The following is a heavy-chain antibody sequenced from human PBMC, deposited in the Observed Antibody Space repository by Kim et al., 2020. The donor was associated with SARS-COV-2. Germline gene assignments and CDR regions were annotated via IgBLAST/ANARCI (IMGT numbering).Heavy chain of an antibody. D-gene: IGHD4-17*01. V-gene: IGHV1-24*01. J-gene: IGHJ6*02. CDR1: GYTLTELS. CDR2: FDPEDGET. Sequence: ASVKVSCKVSGYTLTELSMHWVRQAPGKGLEWMGGFDPEDGETIYAQKFQGRVTMTEDTSTDTAYMELSSLRSEDTAVYYCATRARGTTVTRYYYYGMDVWGQGTTVTVSS. CDR3: ATRARGTTVTRYYYYGMDV.